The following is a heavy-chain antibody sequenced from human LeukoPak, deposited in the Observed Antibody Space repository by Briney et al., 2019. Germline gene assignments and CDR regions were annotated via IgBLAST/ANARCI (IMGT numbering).Heavy chain of an antibody. D-gene: IGHD3-22*01. J-gene: IGHJ4*02. CDR2: ISGSGGST. Sequence: GGSLRLSGAASGFTFSSYAMSWVRQAPGKGLEWVSAISGSGGSTYYADSVKGRFTISRDNSKNTLYLQMNSLRAEDTAVYYCANLLNYYDSSGLGDWGQGTLVTDSS. V-gene: IGHV3-23*01. CDR1: GFTFSSYA. CDR3: ANLLNYYDSSGLGD.